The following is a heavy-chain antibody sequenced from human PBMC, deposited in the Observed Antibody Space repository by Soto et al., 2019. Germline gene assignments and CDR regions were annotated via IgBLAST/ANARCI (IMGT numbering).Heavy chain of an antibody. Sequence: EVQLVESGGGLVQPGGSLRLSCAASGFTFSSYWMSWVRQAPGKGLEWVANIKQDGSEKYYVDSVKGRFTISRDNAKNSLYLQMNGLRAEDTSVYYCAREGQLVTNYCYYGMDVWGQGPTVTVSS. CDR1: GFTFSSYW. J-gene: IGHJ6*02. D-gene: IGHD6-13*01. V-gene: IGHV3-7*01. CDR2: IKQDGSEK. CDR3: AREGQLVTNYCYYGMDV.